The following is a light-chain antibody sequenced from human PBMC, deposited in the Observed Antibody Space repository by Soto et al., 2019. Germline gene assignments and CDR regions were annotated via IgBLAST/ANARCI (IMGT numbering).Light chain of an antibody. CDR1: QSISDY. CDR2: ASS. V-gene: IGKV1-39*01. Sequence: DIQVTQSPSSLSASVGDRVIITCRASQSISDYLNWYQQKPRKAPKLLIFASSTLQSGVPSRFSGSGSGTDFTLTISSLQPEDFATYYCQQTYTTPWTFGQGTKVEIK. CDR3: QQTYTTPWT. J-gene: IGKJ1*01.